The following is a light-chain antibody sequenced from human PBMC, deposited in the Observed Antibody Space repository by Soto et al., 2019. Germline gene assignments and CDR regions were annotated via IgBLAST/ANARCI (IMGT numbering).Light chain of an antibody. CDR2: DVS. CDR3: SSYTSTGGLGL. J-gene: IGLJ1*01. CDR1: SSDVGGYNY. V-gene: IGLV2-14*03. Sequence: QSVLTQPASVSGSPGQSITISCTGTSSDVGGYNYVSWYQQHPGKAPKLMISDVSRRPSGVSDRFSGSKSGNTASLTISGLQAEDEADYYCSSYTSTGGLGLFGTGTKSPS.